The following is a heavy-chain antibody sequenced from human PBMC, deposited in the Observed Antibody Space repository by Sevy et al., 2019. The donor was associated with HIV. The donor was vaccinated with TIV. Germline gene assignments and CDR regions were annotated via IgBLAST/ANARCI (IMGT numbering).Heavy chain of an antibody. J-gene: IGHJ6*02. CDR1: GFTFSSYS. V-gene: IGHV3-48*02. Sequence: GGSLRLSCAASGFTFSSYSMNWVRQAPGKGLEWVSYISSSSSTIYYADSVKGRFTISRDNAKNSLYLQMNSLRDEDTAVYYCARDREEYYGSGSYYSPPLYYYGIDVWGQGTTVTVSS. CDR2: ISSSSSTI. CDR3: ARDREEYYGSGSYYSPPLYYYGIDV. D-gene: IGHD3-10*01.